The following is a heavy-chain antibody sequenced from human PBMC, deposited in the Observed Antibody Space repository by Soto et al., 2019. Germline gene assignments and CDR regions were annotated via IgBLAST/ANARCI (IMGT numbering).Heavy chain of an antibody. J-gene: IGHJ6*02. CDR2: ISWNSGSI. V-gene: IGHV3-9*01. D-gene: IGHD3-9*01. CDR3: AKIATGRNYYGMDV. Sequence: EVQLVESGGGLVQPGRSLRLSCAASGFTFDDYAMHWVRQAPGKGLEWVSGISWNSGSIGYADSVKGRFTISRDNAKNTLYLQMNSLRAEDTAVYYCAKIATGRNYYGMDVWGQGTTVTVSS. CDR1: GFTFDDYA.